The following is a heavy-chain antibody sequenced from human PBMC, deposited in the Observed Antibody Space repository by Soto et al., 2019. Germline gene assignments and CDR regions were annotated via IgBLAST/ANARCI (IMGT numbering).Heavy chain of an antibody. CDR2: INSDGSIT. J-gene: IGHJ3*02. V-gene: IGHV3-74*01. Sequence: ETLSLTCTVSGGSISSYYWSWIRQGPGNRPVWVSRINSDGSITTYADSVKGRFTISRDNAKKTLYLQMNSLTAADTAVYYCARDLENCGGECSSAFDIWGQGTMVTVS. D-gene: IGHD2-21*01. CDR3: ARDLENCGGECSSAFDI. CDR1: GGSISSYY.